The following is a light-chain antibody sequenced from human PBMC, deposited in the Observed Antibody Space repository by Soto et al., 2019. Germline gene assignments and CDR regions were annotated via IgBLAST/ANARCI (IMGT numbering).Light chain of an antibody. J-gene: IGKJ5*01. CDR3: QQYNTGPLIT. CDR2: GAS. CDR1: QSVSSN. Sequence: DMVRTQSQATQYVSPGQRATLSCMASQSVSSNLAWYQQKPGQAPRLLIFGASTRATGIPDRFSGSGSGTDFTLTISSLQSEDFAVYYCQQYNTGPLITFGPGTRLDIK. V-gene: IGKV3-15*01.